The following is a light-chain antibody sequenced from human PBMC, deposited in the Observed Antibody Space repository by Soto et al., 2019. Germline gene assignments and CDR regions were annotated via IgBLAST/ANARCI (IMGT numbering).Light chain of an antibody. CDR3: QQYNDWPLT. J-gene: IGKJ4*01. CDR2: GAS. Sequence: KVMTQSPATLSVSAGERATLSCRASQSVNSNLAWYQQKPGQAPRLLLYGASTRAIGIPARFSGSASGTEFTLTISCLQSEDSAVYYCQQYNDWPLTFGGGTKVEI. CDR1: QSVNSN. V-gene: IGKV3-15*01.